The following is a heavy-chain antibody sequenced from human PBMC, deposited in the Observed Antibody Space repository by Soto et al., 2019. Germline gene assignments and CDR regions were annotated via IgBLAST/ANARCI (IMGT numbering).Heavy chain of an antibody. CDR1: RYSLSSAL. J-gene: IGHJ4*02. D-gene: IGHD3-10*01. CDR2: IYSDGST. Sequence: ENLSIAPRLSRYSLSSALRTWIGQPPGKGLEWIGYIYSDGSTNYNPSLKSRVTISIDTSKNQFSLKLSSVTAADTAIYYCARGKAGGSGFFDYWGQGVLVTVS. V-gene: IGHV4-59*01. CDR3: ARGKAGGSGFFDY.